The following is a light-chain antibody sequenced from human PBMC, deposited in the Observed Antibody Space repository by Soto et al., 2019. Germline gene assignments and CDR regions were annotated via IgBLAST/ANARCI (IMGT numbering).Light chain of an antibody. CDR3: EQYSISPYT. CDR1: QSVSSSY. V-gene: IGKV3-20*01. Sequence: ELVLTQSPGTLSFSPGERATLSCRASQSVSSSYLAWYRQKPGQAPRLLIYVASSRVTGIPDRFSGSWSGSEVTLTVSRLEPEDFAVYYCEQYSISPYTFGQGTKLEIK. CDR2: VAS. J-gene: IGKJ2*01.